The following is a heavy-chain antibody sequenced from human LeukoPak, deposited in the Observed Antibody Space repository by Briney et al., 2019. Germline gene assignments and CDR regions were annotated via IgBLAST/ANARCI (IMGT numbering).Heavy chain of an antibody. CDR1: GFSLSTSGVG. Sequence: ESGPTLVNPTQTLTLTCTFSGFSLSTSGVGVGWIRQPPGKALECLALIYWNDDKRYSPSLKSRLTITKDTSKNQVVLTMTNMDPVDTATYYCAHVTRITIFGVFRSTQFDYWGQGTLVTVSS. CDR3: AHVTRITIFGVFRSTQFDY. CDR2: IYWNDDK. V-gene: IGHV2-5*01. D-gene: IGHD3-3*01. J-gene: IGHJ4*02.